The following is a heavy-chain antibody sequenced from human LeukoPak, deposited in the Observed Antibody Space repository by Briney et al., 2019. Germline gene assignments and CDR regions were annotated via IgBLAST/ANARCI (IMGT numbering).Heavy chain of an antibody. CDR1: GLTFSASY. D-gene: IGHD1-26*01. J-gene: IGHJ4*02. V-gene: IGHV3-11*06. CDR2: ISGDSGDT. Sequence: GGSLRLSCAASGLTFSASYMTWVRQAPGKGLEWLSYISGDSGDTNYADSVKGRFTISRDNAKNSLYLQMNSLRAEDTAVYYCARRRGSYDYWGQGTLVTVSS. CDR3: ARRRGSYDY.